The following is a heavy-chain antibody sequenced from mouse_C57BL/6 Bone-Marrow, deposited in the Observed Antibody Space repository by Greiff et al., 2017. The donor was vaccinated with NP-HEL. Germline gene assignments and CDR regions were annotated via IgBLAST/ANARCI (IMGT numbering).Heavy chain of an antibody. D-gene: IGHD1-1*01. CDR3: TRFPFITTVVASRGFAY. Sequence: VQLQQSGAELVRPGASVTLSCKASGYTFTDYEMHWVKQTPVHGLEWIGAIDPETGGTAYNQKFKGKAILTADKSSSTAYMELLSLTSEDSAVYYCTRFPFITTVVASRGFAYWGQGTLVTVSA. J-gene: IGHJ3*01. CDR1: GYTFTDYE. CDR2: IDPETGGT. V-gene: IGHV1-15*01.